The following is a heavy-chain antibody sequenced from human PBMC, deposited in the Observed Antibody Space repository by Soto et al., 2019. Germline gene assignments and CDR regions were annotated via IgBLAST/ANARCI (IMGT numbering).Heavy chain of an antibody. J-gene: IGHJ4*02. CDR3: EGGKFIAAGGTGFDY. Sequence: QVQLVQSGAEVKKPGASVKVSCKASGYTFTGYYMPWVRQAPGQGLEWMGWINPNSGGTNYAQKFQGRVTMTRDTSISTVYMELSRLRSDDTAVYYCEGGKFIAAGGTGFDYWGQGTLVTVSS. CDR2: INPNSGGT. CDR1: GYTFTGYY. V-gene: IGHV1-2*02. D-gene: IGHD6-13*01.